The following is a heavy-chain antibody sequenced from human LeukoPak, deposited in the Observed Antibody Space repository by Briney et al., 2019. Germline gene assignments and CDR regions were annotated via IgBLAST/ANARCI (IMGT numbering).Heavy chain of an antibody. CDR3: ARDGNDGFDY. CDR1: GFTFSSYW. D-gene: IGHD1-14*01. V-gene: IGHV3-7*05. CDR2: IKQDGSEK. J-gene: IGHJ4*02. Sequence: GGSLRLSCADSGFTFSSYWMSWVRQAPGKGLEWVANIKQDGSEKYYVDSVKGRFTISRDNAKNSLYLQVNSLRAEDTAVYYCARDGNDGFDYWGQGTLVTVSS.